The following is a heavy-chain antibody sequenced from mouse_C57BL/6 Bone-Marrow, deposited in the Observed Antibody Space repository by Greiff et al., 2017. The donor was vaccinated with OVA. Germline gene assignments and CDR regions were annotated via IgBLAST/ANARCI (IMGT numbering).Heavy chain of an antibody. CDR2: INPSSGYT. CDR3: ARFYYGSSCQSYWYFDV. V-gene: IGHV1-7*01. J-gene: IGHJ1*03. Sequence: QVQLKESGAELAKPGASVKLSCKASGYTFTSYWMHWVNQRPGQGLEWIGYINPSSGYTKYNQKFKDKATLTADKSSSTAYMQLSSLTYEDSAVYYCARFYYGSSCQSYWYFDVWGTGTTVTVSS. D-gene: IGHD1-1*01. CDR1: GYTFTSYW.